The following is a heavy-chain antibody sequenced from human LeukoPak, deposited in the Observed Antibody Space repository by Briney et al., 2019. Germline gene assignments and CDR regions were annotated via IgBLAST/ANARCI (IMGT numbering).Heavy chain of an antibody. J-gene: IGHJ6*02. CDR2: IKSKTDGGTT. Sequence: GGSLRLSCAASGFTFSNAWLSWVRQAPGKGLEWVGRIKSKTDGGTTDYAAPVKGRFTISRDDSKNTLYLQMNSLKTDDTAVYYCTTDHLNPIEYGMDVWGQGTTVTVSS. D-gene: IGHD3-22*01. CDR1: GFTFSNAW. V-gene: IGHV3-15*01. CDR3: TTDHLNPIEYGMDV.